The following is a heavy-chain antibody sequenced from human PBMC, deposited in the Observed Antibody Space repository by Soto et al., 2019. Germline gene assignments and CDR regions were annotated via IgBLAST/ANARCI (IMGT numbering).Heavy chain of an antibody. D-gene: IGHD3-9*01. J-gene: IGHJ4*02. V-gene: IGHV4-4*07. CDR3: ARTSRLKTGPLDY. CDR1: GGSISSYY. CDR2: IYTSGTT. Sequence: SETLSLTCSVSGGSISSYYWTWIRQPAGKGLEWIGRIYTSGTTNYNPSLESRVTMSVDTSKNQFSLRLSSVTAADTAVYYCARTSRLKTGPLDYWGQGALVTVSS.